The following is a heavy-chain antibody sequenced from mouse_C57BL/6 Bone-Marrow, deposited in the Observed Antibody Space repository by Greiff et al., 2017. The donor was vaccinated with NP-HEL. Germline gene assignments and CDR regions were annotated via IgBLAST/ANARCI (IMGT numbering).Heavy chain of an antibody. D-gene: IGHD1-1*01. J-gene: IGHJ2*01. CDR1: GYTFTGYW. Sequence: ELSCKATGYTFTGYWIEWVKQRPGHGLEWIGEILPGSGSTNYNEKFKGKATFTADTSSNTAYMQLSSLTTEDSAIYYCARSGSYYYASYYFDYWGQGTTLTVSS. V-gene: IGHV1-9*01. CDR3: ARSGSYYYASYYFDY. CDR2: ILPGSGST.